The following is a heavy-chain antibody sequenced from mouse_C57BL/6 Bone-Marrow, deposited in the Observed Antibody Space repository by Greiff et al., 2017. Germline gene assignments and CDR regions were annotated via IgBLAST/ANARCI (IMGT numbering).Heavy chain of an antibody. CDR2: IYPRSGNT. CDR1: GYTFTSYG. CDR3: ASGGGSIHYYYAMDY. V-gene: IGHV1-81*01. Sequence: VQLQQSGAELARPGASVKLSCKASGYTFTSYGISWVKQRTGQGLEWIGEIYPRSGNTYYNEKFKGKATLTADKSSSTAYMELRSLTSEDSAVYFCASGGGSIHYYYAMDYWGQGTSVTVSS. D-gene: IGHD1-1*01. J-gene: IGHJ4*01.